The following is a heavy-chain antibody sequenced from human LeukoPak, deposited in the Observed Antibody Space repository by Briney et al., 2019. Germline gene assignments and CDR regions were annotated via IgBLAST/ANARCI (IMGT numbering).Heavy chain of an antibody. CDR1: GYTFTSYY. Sequence: ASVKVSCKASGYTFTSYYMHWVRQAPGQGLEWMGIINPSGGSTSYEQKFQGRVTMTRDTSTSTVFMELSSLRSEDTAVYYCARDLSENYYDSSGYFDYWGQGTLVTVSS. D-gene: IGHD3-22*01. V-gene: IGHV1-46*01. CDR2: INPSGGST. J-gene: IGHJ4*02. CDR3: ARDLSENYYDSSGYFDY.